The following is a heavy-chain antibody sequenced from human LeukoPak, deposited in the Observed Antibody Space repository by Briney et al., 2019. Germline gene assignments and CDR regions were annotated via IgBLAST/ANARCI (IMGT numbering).Heavy chain of an antibody. CDR2: ISNDGSNK. V-gene: IGHV3-30-3*01. CDR3: ARHYDTSGYHYSDF. D-gene: IGHD3-22*01. J-gene: IGHJ4*02. Sequence: GGSLRLSCAASGFTFSSYALHWVRQAPGKGLEWAAVISNDGSNKYYADSVKGRFTISRDSSKNTLYLEMNSLRAEDTAVYYCARHYDTSGYHYSDFRGQGTLVTVSS. CDR1: GFTFSSYA.